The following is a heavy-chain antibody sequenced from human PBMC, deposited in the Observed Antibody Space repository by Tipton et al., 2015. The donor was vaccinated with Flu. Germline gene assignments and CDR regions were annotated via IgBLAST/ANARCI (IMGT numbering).Heavy chain of an antibody. CDR2: IHTSGST. J-gene: IGHJ3*02. D-gene: IGHD3-22*01. V-gene: IGHV4-61*02. Sequence: LRLSCTVSGGSISSGSYYWSWIRQPAGKGLEWIGRIHTSGSTNYNPSLKSRVTISVDTSKNQFSLKLSSVTAADTAVYHCARGVIYYDSSGPITDAFDIWGQGTMVTVSS. CDR3: ARGVIYYDSSGPITDAFDI. CDR1: GGSISSGSYY.